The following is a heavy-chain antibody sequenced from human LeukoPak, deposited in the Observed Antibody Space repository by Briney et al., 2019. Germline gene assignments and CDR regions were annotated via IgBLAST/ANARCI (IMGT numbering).Heavy chain of an antibody. CDR1: RYTFTGSY. D-gene: IGHD6-19*01. CDR3: ARMYSRGWYDAFDI. CDR2: INPNSGGT. Sequence: ASLKVSCKASRYTFTGSYMHWVRQAPGQGLEWRGWINPNSGGTNYAQKFQGRVTMTRDTSISTAYMELSRLRSDDTAVYYCARMYSRGWYDAFDIWGQGTMVTVSS. V-gene: IGHV1-2*02. J-gene: IGHJ3*02.